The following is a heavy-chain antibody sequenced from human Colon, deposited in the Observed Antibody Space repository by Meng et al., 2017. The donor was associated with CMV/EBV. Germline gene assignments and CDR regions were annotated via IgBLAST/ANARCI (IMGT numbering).Heavy chain of an antibody. CDR3: ARGGFSPFGY. CDR2: VYYNGNT. Sequence: ESLKISCTVSGGSISTNSYYWGWIRQPPGKGLEWIGSVYYNGNTYLNPSLESRVTMSRDTSKNQFSLKLSSVTAADTAVYYCARGGFSPFGYWGQGTLVTVSS. CDR1: GGSISTNSYY. V-gene: IGHV4-39*07. J-gene: IGHJ4*02. D-gene: IGHD3-16*01.